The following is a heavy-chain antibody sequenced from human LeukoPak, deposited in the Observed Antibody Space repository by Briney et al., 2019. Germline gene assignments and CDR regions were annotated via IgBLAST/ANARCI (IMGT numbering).Heavy chain of an antibody. V-gene: IGHV1-46*01. CDR3: ATDPVQWLVPFDY. Sequence: ASVKVSCKASGYTFTSYYMHWVRQAPGQGLEWMGIINPSGGSTSYAQKFQGRVTMTRDMSTSTVYMELSRLRSEDTAVYHCATDPVQWLVPFDYWGQGTLVTVSS. CDR2: INPSGGST. D-gene: IGHD6-19*01. J-gene: IGHJ4*02. CDR1: GYTFTSYY.